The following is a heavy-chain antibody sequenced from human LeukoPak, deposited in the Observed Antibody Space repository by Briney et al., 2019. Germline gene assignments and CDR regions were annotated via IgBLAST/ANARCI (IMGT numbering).Heavy chain of an antibody. CDR3: ARDRNYDILTGYYGVFDY. CDR1: GFTFSSYA. D-gene: IGHD3-9*01. V-gene: IGHV3-30-3*01. J-gene: IGHJ4*02. CDR2: ISYDGSNK. Sequence: GGSLRLSCAASGFTFSSYAMHWVRQAPGKGLEWVAVISYDGSNKYYADSVKGRFTISRDNSKNTLYLQMNSLRAEDTAVYYCARDRNYDILTGYYGVFDYWGQGTLVTVSS.